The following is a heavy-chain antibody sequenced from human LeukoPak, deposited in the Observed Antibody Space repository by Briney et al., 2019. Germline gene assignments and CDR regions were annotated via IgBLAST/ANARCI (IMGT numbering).Heavy chain of an antibody. CDR3: ARVNYDFWSGNWPTNYYYYGMDV. CDR1: GGSISSYY. J-gene: IGHJ6*02. V-gene: IGHV4-59*01. D-gene: IGHD3-3*01. Sequence: SETLSLTCTVSGGSISSYYWSWIRQPPGKGLEWIGYIYYSGSTNYNPSLKSRVTISVDTSKNQFSLKLSSVTAADTAVYYCARVNYDFWSGNWPTNYYYYGMDVWGQGTTVTVSS. CDR2: IYYSGST.